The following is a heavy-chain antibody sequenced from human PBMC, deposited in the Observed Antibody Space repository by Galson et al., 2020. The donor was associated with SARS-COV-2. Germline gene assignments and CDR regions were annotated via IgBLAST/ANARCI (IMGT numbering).Heavy chain of an antibody. CDR3: ARGTRDITMIVVVMTSVSSHLDF. CDR1: GGSFSDYL. D-gene: IGHD3-22*01. CDR2: INHSGTT. Sequence: SQASETLSLTCAVYGGSFSDYLWSWVRQTPGKGLEWMGEINHSGTTRYNPSLKGRVTISVDTSKNQFSLRLSSVTAADRGVYYCARGTRDITMIVVVMTSVSSHLDFWGQGTLVTVSS. V-gene: IGHV4-34*01. J-gene: IGHJ4*02.